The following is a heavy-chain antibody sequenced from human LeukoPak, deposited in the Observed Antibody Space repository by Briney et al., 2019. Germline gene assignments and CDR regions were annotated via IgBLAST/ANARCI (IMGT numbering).Heavy chain of an antibody. CDR1: GFTFSSYG. V-gene: IGHV3-30*18. CDR2: ISYDGSNK. CDR3: AKDSDSSGWFIYLDY. Sequence: GGSLRLSCAASGFTFSSYGMHWVRQAPGKGLEWVAVISYDGSNKYYADSVKGRFTISRDNSKNTLYLQMNSLRAEDTAVYYCAKDSDSSGWFIYLDYWGQGTLVTVSS. D-gene: IGHD6-19*01. J-gene: IGHJ4*02.